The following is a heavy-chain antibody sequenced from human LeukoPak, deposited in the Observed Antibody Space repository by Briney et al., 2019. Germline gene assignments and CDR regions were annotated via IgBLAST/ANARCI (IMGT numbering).Heavy chain of an antibody. V-gene: IGHV4-34*01. CDR3: ASSLGKAGAYFDY. CDR1: GGSFIGYY. Sequence: SEPLSLTCAVYGGSFIGYYWSWIRQPPGKGLEWIGEINHSGSTNYNPSLKSRVTISVDTSKNQFSLKLSSVTAADTAVYYCASSLGKAGAYFDYWGQGTLVTVSS. CDR2: INHSGST. J-gene: IGHJ4*02. D-gene: IGHD6-19*01.